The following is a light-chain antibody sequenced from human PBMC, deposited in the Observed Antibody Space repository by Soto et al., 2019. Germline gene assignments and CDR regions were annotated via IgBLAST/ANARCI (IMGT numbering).Light chain of an antibody. Sequence: EIVLTQSPGTLSLSAGERATLSCRASQSVSSSNLSWYQQKPGQPPRLLIFDASRRATGAPDRFSGSGSGTDFTLTISRLEPADFAVYYCQQYGSSPPVTFGGGTKVEIK. CDR3: QQYGSSPPVT. J-gene: IGKJ4*01. CDR2: DAS. CDR1: QSVSSSN. V-gene: IGKV3-20*01.